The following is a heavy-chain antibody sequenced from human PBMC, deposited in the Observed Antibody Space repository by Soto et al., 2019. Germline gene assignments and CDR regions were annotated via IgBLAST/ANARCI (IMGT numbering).Heavy chain of an antibody. CDR2: ISYDGSNK. Sequence: LRLSCAASGFTFRTYGMHWVRQAPGKGLEWVAVISYDGSNKNYADSVKGRFIISRDNSKNTLYLQMNSLRDEDTAVYYCARTTYSYGFDPWGQGTLVTVSS. J-gene: IGHJ5*02. CDR1: GFTFRTYG. V-gene: IGHV3-30*03. D-gene: IGHD5-18*01. CDR3: ARTTYSYGFDP.